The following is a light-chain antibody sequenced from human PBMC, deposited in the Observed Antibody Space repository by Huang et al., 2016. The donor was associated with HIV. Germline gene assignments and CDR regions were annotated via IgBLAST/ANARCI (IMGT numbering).Light chain of an antibody. CDR3: QQYNKWPPEYT. J-gene: IGKJ2*01. CDR1: QSVNTN. CDR2: AAS. Sequence: VMMSQSPATLAASPGERVTLSCGASQSVNTNLAWYQQKPGQPPRRLIYAASTRATCVPARFAGSGSGTEFTLTIDSLQSDDFAVYYCQQYNKWPPEYTFGQGTRLEIK. V-gene: IGKV3-15*01.